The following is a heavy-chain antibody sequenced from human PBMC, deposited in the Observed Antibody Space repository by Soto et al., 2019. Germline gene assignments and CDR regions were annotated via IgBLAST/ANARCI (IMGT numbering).Heavy chain of an antibody. J-gene: IGHJ5*02. CDR2: INHSGNT. CDR1: GASLSDNY. CDR3: ERGRGEFDA. D-gene: IGHD2-21*01. Sequence: SETLSLTCAVYGASLSDNYCNWLRQPPGKGLEWIGEINHSGNTNYNPSLRSRVTISIDTSKNQLSLNLRSVSAADTAVYYCERGRGEFDAWGQGTPVTVSS. V-gene: IGHV4-34*01.